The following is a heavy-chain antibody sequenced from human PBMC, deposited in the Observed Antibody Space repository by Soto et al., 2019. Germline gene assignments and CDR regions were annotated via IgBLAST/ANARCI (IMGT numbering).Heavy chain of an antibody. Sequence: ASVKVSCKASGYTLTTYGLNWVRQAPGQGLEWMGWINAHSPTNYAQKFQGRVTMTTDTSTNTAYMELRGLRSDDTAVYYCALTMGPSDYWGQGPLVTVSS. V-gene: IGHV1-18*01. CDR3: ALTMGPSDY. CDR1: GYTLTTYG. J-gene: IGHJ4*02. CDR2: INAHSPT. D-gene: IGHD3-10*01.